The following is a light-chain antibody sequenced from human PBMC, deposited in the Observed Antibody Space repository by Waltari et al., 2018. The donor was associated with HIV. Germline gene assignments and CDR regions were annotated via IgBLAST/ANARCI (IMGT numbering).Light chain of an antibody. J-gene: IGLJ3*02. CDR1: FGSVSSGHY. CDR2: RSK. V-gene: IGLV8-61*01. CDR3: SLYLDSGVSV. Sequence: QTVVTQEPSLSVSPGGTVTLTCGLTFGSVSSGHYPSWYQQTPGQPPRALIDRSKTRSSGGPDRVSGSSLGDKAVLTITGAQADDESDYYCSLYLDSGVSVFGGGTRLSV.